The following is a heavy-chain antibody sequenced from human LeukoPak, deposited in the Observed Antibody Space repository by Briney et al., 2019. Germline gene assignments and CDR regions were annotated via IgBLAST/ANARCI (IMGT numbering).Heavy chain of an antibody. D-gene: IGHD1-26*01. Sequence: ASVKVSCKASGYTFSTYYMHWVRQAPGQGLEWMGIVNPRSGSASYAQKFQGRLTMARDTSTSTVYMELSSLRSEDTAMYYCAGDSGSYPQYYFDYWGQGTLVTVSS. CDR1: GYTFSTYY. J-gene: IGHJ4*02. V-gene: IGHV1-46*01. CDR3: AGDSGSYPQYYFDY. CDR2: VNPRSGSA.